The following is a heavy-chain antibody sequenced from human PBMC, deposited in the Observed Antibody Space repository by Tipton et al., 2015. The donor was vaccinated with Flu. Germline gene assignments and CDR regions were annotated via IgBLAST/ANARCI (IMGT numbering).Heavy chain of an antibody. Sequence: QLVQSGADVKKPGAAVKVSCKASGYTFTGFFMHWVRQAPGQGLEWMGWTNPDSGETDYGRKFQGRVTMTRDTSINTAYMELSRMRSDDTAVYFCARFNVWGGFDLWGQGALVTV. J-gene: IGHJ5*02. V-gene: IGHV1-2*02. CDR3: ARFNVWGGFDL. D-gene: IGHD3-16*01. CDR1: GYTFTGFF. CDR2: TNPDSGET.